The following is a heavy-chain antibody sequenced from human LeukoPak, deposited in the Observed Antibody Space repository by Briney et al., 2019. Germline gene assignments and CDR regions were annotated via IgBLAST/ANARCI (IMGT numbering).Heavy chain of an antibody. CDR1: GYTFISYY. V-gene: IGHV1-46*01. CDR3: ARGLGGDNDAFDI. J-gene: IGHJ3*02. Sequence: ASVKVSFKASGYTFISYYMYWVRQAPGQGLEWMGIINPSDGGTSYAQKFQGRATMTRDTSTSTVYMGLSSLRSEDTAMYYCARGLGGDNDAFDIWGQGTMVTVSS. CDR2: INPSDGGT. D-gene: IGHD2-21*02.